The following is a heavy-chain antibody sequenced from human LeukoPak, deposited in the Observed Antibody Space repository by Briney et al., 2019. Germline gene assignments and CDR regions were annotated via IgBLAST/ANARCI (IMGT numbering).Heavy chain of an antibody. CDR1: GFTFSSYA. V-gene: IGHV3-30*04. Sequence: PGGSLRLSCAASGFTFSSYAMHWVRQAPGKGLEWVAVISYDGSNKYYADSVKGRFTISRGNSKNTLYLQMNSLRAEDTAVYYCARDPPYSSGWFNYFDYWGQGTLVTVSS. D-gene: IGHD6-19*01. J-gene: IGHJ4*02. CDR3: ARDPPYSSGWFNYFDY. CDR2: ISYDGSNK.